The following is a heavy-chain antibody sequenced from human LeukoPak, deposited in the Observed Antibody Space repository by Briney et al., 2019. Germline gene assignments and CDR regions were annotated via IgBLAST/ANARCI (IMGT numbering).Heavy chain of an antibody. CDR2: INSDGSST. J-gene: IGHJ4*02. V-gene: IGHV3-74*01. Sequence: QSGGSLRLSCAASGFTFSHYGMHWVRQAPGKGLVWVSRINSDGSSTSYADSVKGRFTISRDNAKNTLYLQMSSLRAEDTAVYYCAREDRDYFDYWGQGTLVTVSS. CDR1: GFTFSHYG. CDR3: AREDRDYFDY.